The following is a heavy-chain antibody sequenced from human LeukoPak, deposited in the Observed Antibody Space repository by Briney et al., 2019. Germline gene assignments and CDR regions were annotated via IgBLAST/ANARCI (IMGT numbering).Heavy chain of an antibody. Sequence: PSETLSLTCTVSGGSISSSSYYWGWIRQPPGKGLEWIVSIYYSGSTYYNPSLKSRVTISVDTSKNQFSLKLSSVTAADTAVYYCARLRGIAAPFDPWGQGTLVTVSS. CDR3: ARLRGIAAPFDP. V-gene: IGHV4-39*01. J-gene: IGHJ5*02. CDR1: GGSISSSSYY. D-gene: IGHD6-13*01. CDR2: IYYSGST.